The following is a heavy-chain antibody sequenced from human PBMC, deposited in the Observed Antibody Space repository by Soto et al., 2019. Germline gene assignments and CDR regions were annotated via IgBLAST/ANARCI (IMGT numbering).Heavy chain of an antibody. CDR2: ISSSSSTI. V-gene: IGHV3-48*01. Sequence: GGSLRLSCAASGFTFSSYSMNWVRQAPGKGLEWVSYISSSSSTIYYADSVKGRFTISRDNAKNSLYLQMNSLRAEDTAVYYCAKVTIVVVPAAMNFDYWGQGTLVTVSS. CDR1: GFTFSSYS. D-gene: IGHD2-2*01. J-gene: IGHJ4*02. CDR3: AKVTIVVVPAAMNFDY.